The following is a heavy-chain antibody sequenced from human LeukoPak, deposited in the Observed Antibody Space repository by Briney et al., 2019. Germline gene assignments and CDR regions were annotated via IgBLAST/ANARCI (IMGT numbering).Heavy chain of an antibody. CDR1: GGSISTYY. J-gene: IGHJ4*02. V-gene: IGHV4-59*01. CDR3: ARDRLGLPVDY. D-gene: IGHD3-16*01. Sequence: SETLSVTCTVSGGSISTYYWTWIRQPPGKGLEWIGYIYYSGSTNYNPSLKSRVTMSVDTSKNQFSLKLNSVTAADTAVYYCARDRLGLPVDYWGRGTLVTVSS. CDR2: IYYSGST.